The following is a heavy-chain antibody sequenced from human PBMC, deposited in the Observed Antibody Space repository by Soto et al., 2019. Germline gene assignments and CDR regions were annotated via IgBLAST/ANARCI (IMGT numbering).Heavy chain of an antibody. CDR2: ISYDGSNK. CDR3: AKDRSVRGVMVFDP. V-gene: IGHV3-30*18. CDR1: GFTFSSCG. J-gene: IGHJ5*02. D-gene: IGHD3-10*01. Sequence: GGSLRLSCAASGFTFSSCGMHWVRQAPGKGLEWVAVISYDGSNKYYADSVKGRFTISRDNSKNTLYLQMNSLRAEDTAVYYCAKDRSVRGVMVFDPWGQGTLVTVSS.